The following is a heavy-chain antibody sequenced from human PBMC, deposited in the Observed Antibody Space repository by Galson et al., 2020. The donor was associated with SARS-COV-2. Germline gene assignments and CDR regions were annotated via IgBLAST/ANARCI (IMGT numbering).Heavy chain of an antibody. CDR1: AYTFIGHY. Sequence: ASVKVSCKASAYTFIGHYMHWVRQAPGQGLEWMGWINPNTGGTNYAQDFQGRVTVTSDTSINTSYMELSRLRSDDTAVYYCARESGSYDDILTGYDPHYYYYYDLDVWGQGTTVTVSS. V-gene: IGHV1-2*02. D-gene: IGHD3-9*01. CDR2: INPNTGGT. J-gene: IGHJ6*02. CDR3: ARESGSYDDILTGYDPHYYYYYDLDV.